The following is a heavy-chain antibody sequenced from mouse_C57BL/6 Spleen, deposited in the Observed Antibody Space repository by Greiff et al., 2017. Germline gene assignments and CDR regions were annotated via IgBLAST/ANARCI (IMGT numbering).Heavy chain of an antibody. Sequence: DVHLVESGGGLVKPGGSLTLSCAASGFTFSDYGMHWVRQAPEKGLEWVAYISSGSSTIYYADKVKGRFTISRDNAKNTLFLQMTSLRSEDTAMYYCARVRRGYYFDYWGQGTTLTVSS. V-gene: IGHV5-17*01. CDR2: ISSGSSTI. J-gene: IGHJ2*01. CDR3: ARVRRGYYFDY. CDR1: GFTFSDYG.